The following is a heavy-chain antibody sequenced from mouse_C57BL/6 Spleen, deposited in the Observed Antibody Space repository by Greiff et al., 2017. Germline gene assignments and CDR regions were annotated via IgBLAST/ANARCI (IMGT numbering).Heavy chain of an antibody. CDR1: GYTFTSYW. V-gene: IGHV1-61*01. CDR3: ERDDGSRGGYYFDY. J-gene: IGHJ2*01. Sequence: QVQRQQPGAELVRPGSSVKLSCKASGYTFTSYWMDWVKQRPGQGLEWIGNIYPSDSETNYHQKFKDKATLTVDKSSSTAYMQLSSLTSEDSAVSYWERDDGSRGGYYFDYWGQGTTLTVSS. D-gene: IGHD1-1*01. CDR2: IYPSDSET.